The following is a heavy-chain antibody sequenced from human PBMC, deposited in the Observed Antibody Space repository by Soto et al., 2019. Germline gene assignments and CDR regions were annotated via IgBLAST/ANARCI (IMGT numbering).Heavy chain of an antibody. D-gene: IGHD3-3*01. CDR2: ISSSGSTI. Sequence: GGSLRLSCAASGFTFSSYEMNWVRQAPGKGLEWVSYISSSGSTIYYADSVKGRFTISRDNAKNSLYLQMNSLRAEDTAVYYCARARDFHYDFWSGYYPAPGYDYWGQGTLVTVSS. J-gene: IGHJ4*02. CDR1: GFTFSSYE. V-gene: IGHV3-48*03. CDR3: ARARDFHYDFWSGYYPAPGYDY.